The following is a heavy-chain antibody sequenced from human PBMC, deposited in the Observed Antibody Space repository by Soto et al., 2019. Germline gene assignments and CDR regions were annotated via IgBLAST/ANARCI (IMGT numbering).Heavy chain of an antibody. Sequence: GGSLRLSCVPSVFTVTGDQRNWGRQAPGKGLEWVSTMYTGGRTSYADSVRGRVTIARDETKNILYLEMDSRRVEETADYYCPRDGGGWESWGQGSLVTASS. V-gene: IGHV3-53*01. J-gene: IGHJ5*02. CDR1: VFTVTGDQ. D-gene: IGHD1-26*01. CDR3: PRDGGGWES. CDR2: MYTGGRT.